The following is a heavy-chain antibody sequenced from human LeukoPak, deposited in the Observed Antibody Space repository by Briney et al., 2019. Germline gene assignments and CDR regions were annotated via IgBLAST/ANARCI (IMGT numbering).Heavy chain of an antibody. D-gene: IGHD3-22*01. CDR2: ISGSGGST. CDR3: AKDRAYYYDSSGYNLDY. CDR1: GFTFSSYA. V-gene: IGHV3-23*01. J-gene: IGHJ4*02. Sequence: PGGSLRLSCAASGFTFSSYAMSWVRQAPGKGLEWVSGISGSGGSTYYADSVKGHFTISRDSSKDTLYLQMNSLRAEDTAVYYCAKDRAYYYDSSGYNLDYWGQGTLVTVSS.